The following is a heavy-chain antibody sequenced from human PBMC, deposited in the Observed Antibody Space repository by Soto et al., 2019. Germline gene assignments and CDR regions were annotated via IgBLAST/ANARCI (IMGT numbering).Heavy chain of an antibody. CDR1: GFTVSSNY. Sequence: EVQLVESGGGLVQPGGSLRLSCAASGFTVSSNYMSWVRQAPGKGLEWVSVIYSGGSTYYADSVKGRFTISRDNSKNTLYLQRNSLRAEDTAVYYCARQCGYSYGYYYGMDVWGQGTTVTVSS. CDR3: ARQCGYSYGYYYGMDV. CDR2: IYSGGST. V-gene: IGHV3-66*04. J-gene: IGHJ6*02. D-gene: IGHD5-18*01.